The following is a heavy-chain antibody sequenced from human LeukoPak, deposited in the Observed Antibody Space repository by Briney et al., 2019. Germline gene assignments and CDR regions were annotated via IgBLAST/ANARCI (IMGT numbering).Heavy chain of an antibody. D-gene: IGHD4-23*01. J-gene: IGHJ4*02. V-gene: IGHV4-61*08. CDR1: GGSSRSGDYF. CDR3: ARLWGNPTSVVTPSYYFDY. CDR2: IYYSGST. Sequence: SETLSLTCAVSGGSSRSGDYFWSWIRQPPGKGLEWIGYIYYSGSTKYNPSLKSRVTISADTSKNQFSLKQTSVTAADTAVYYCARLWGNPTSVVTPSYYFDYWGQGTLVTVSS.